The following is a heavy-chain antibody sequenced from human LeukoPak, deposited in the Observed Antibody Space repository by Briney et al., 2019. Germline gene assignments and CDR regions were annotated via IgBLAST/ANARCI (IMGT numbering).Heavy chain of an antibody. CDR2: IIPIFGTA. CDR3: ERGSSGYYYFDY. CDR1: GGTFSSYS. Sequence: SSVKLACKASGGTFSSYSISLVRQAPAQGLEWMGGIIPIFGTANYAQKFQGRVTITTDESTSTAYMELSSLRSEETAVYYCERGSSGYYYFDYWGQGTLVTVSS. J-gene: IGHJ4*02. D-gene: IGHD3-22*01. V-gene: IGHV1-69*05.